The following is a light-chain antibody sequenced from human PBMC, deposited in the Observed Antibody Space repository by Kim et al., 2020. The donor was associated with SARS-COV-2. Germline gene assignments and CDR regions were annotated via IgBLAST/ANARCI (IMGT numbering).Light chain of an antibody. V-gene: IGLV3-9*01. CDR1: NIGRKL. CDR3: QVWDSRSYV. Sequence: SLVLGQTARITWGGNNIGRKLVHWYQQKPCQAPVLVIYKDNNRPSGIPERFSGSNSGNAATLTISGAQAGDDADYHCQVWDSRSYVFGTGTKVTVL. J-gene: IGLJ1*01. CDR2: KDN.